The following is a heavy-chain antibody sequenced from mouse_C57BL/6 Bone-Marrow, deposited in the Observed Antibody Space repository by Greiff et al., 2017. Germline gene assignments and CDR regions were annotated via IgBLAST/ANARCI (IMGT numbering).Heavy chain of an antibody. J-gene: IGHJ1*03. V-gene: IGHV1-18*01. Sequence: VQLQQSGPELVKPGASVKIPCKASGYTFTDYNMDWVKQSHGKSLEWIGDINPNNGGTIYNQKFKGKATLTVDKSSSTAYMERRSLTSEDTAVYYCARRDYGSSLWYFDVWGTGTTVTVSS. CDR3: ARRDYGSSLWYFDV. D-gene: IGHD1-1*01. CDR1: GYTFTDYN. CDR2: INPNNGGT.